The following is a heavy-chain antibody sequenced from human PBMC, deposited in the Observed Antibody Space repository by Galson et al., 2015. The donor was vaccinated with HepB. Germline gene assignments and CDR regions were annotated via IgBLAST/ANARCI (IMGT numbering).Heavy chain of an antibody. J-gene: IGHJ6*02. CDR2: IRSKANSYAT. CDR3: ARGGDYYDSSDYYYYYGMDV. CDR1: GFTFSGSA. D-gene: IGHD3-22*01. V-gene: IGHV3-73*01. Sequence: SLRLSCAASGFTFSGSAMHWVRQASGKGLEWVGRIRSKANSYATAYAASVKGRFTISRDDSKNSLYLQMNSLRAEDTAVYYCARGGDYYDSSDYYYYYGMDVWGQGTTVTVSS.